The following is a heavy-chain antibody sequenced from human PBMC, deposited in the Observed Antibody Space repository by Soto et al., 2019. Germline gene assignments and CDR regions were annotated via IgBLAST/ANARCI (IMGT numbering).Heavy chain of an antibody. CDR3: ARAPGYYDSSGDWFDP. D-gene: IGHD3-22*01. CDR2: IYYSGST. J-gene: IGHJ5*02. Sequence: PSETLSLTCTVSGGSISSGDYYWSWIRQPPGKGLEWIGYIYYSGSTYYNPSLKSRVTISVDTSKNQFSLKLSSVTAADTAVYYCARAPGYYDSSGDWFDPWGQGTVVTVSS. V-gene: IGHV4-30-4*01. CDR1: GGSISSGDYY.